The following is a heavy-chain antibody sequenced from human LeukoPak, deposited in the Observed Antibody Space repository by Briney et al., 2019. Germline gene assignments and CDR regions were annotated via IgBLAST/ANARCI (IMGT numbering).Heavy chain of an antibody. CDR3: ASGTDSSGYYGPYYYYMDV. CDR2: INPNSGGT. D-gene: IGHD3-22*01. CDR1: GYTFTGYY. J-gene: IGHJ6*03. Sequence: ASVKVSCKASGYTFTGYYMHWVRQAPGQGLEWMGRINPNSGGTNYAQKFQGRVTMTRDTSISTAYMELSRLRSDDTAVYYCASGTDSSGYYGPYYYYMDVWGKGTTVTVSS. V-gene: IGHV1-2*06.